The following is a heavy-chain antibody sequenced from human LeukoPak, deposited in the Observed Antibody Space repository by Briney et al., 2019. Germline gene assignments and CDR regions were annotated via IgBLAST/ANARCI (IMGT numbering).Heavy chain of an antibody. J-gene: IGHJ5*02. Sequence: ASVKVSCKASGYTFTSYGISWVRQAPGQGLEWMGWISAYNGNTNYAQKLQGRVTMTTDTSTSTAYMELRSLRSDDTAVYYCARDGDYDFWSGYPPDGFDPWGQGTLVTVSS. CDR2: ISAYNGNT. CDR3: ARDGDYDFWSGYPPDGFDP. CDR1: GYTFTSYG. D-gene: IGHD3-3*01. V-gene: IGHV1-18*01.